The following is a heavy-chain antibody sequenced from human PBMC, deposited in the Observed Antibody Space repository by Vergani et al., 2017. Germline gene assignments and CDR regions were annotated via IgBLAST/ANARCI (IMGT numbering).Heavy chain of an antibody. Sequence: QVQLQQWGAGLLKPSETLSLTCTVSGGSISSSSYYWGWIRQPPGKGLEWIGSFYYSGSTYYNPSLKSRVTISVDTSKNQFSLKLSSVTAADTAVYYCARVAVAGKGELFDYWGQGTLVTVSS. D-gene: IGHD6-19*01. CDR1: GGSISSSSYY. CDR2: FYYSGST. V-gene: IGHV4-39*01. CDR3: ARVAVAGKGELFDY. J-gene: IGHJ4*02.